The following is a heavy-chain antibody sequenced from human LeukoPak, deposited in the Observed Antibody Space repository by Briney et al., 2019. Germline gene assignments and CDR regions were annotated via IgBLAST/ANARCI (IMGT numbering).Heavy chain of an antibody. D-gene: IGHD2-8*02. Sequence: PSETLSLTCGVYGGSFRAYFWSWIRQSPEKGLEWIGEIYHIGRTNYNPSLKSRVTISVDTSKNQVSLNLNSVTAADTAIYFCARRVLVSGVYAFDMWGQGTMVTVSS. V-gene: IGHV4-34*01. CDR3: ARRVLVSGVYAFDM. CDR1: GGSFRAYF. J-gene: IGHJ3*02. CDR2: IYHIGRT.